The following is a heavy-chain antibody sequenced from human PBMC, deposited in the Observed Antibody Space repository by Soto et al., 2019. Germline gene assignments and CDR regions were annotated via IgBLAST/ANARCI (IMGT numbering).Heavy chain of an antibody. CDR3: ARDHYGDYSGYYYYYGMDV. CDR2: IIPIFGTA. D-gene: IGHD4-17*01. J-gene: IGHJ6*02. CDR1: GGTFSSYA. V-gene: IGHV1-69*12. Sequence: QVQLVQSGAEVKKPGSSVKVSCKASGGTFSSYAISWVRQAPGQGLEWMGGIIPIFGTANYAQKFQGRVTITADESTSTASRELSSLRSEDTAVYYCARDHYGDYSGYYYYYGMDVWGQGTTVTVSS.